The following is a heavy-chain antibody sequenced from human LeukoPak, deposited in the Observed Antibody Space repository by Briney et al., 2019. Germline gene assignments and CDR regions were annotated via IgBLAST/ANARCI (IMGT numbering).Heavy chain of an antibody. J-gene: IGHJ4*02. CDR2: IKQDGSEK. V-gene: IGHV3-7*02. CDR1: GFTFSNYW. Sequence: GGSLRLSCAASGFTFSNYWMRWVRQAPGKGLEWVANIKQDGSEKYYVDSVKGRFTISRDNAKNSLYVQMNSLRAEDTAVYYCASPAGQQENWGQGTLVTVSS. CDR3: ASPAGQQEN. D-gene: IGHD6-13*01.